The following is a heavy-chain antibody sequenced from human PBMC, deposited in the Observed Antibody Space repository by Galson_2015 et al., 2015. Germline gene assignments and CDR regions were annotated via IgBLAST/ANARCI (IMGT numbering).Heavy chain of an antibody. Sequence: SLRLSCAASGFTFSSYAMHWVRQAPGKGLEWVAVISYDGSNKYYADSVKGRFTIPRDNSKNTLFLQMNSLRAEDTAVYYCARAVCIGGSTNCYYNYYGMDVWGQGTTVTVS. D-gene: IGHD1-1*01. J-gene: IGHJ6*02. CDR2: ISYDGSNK. CDR3: ARAVCIGGSTNCYYNYYGMDV. V-gene: IGHV3-30-3*01. CDR1: GFTFSSYA.